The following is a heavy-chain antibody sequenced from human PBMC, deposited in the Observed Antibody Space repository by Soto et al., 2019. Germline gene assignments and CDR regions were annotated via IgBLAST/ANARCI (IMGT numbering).Heavy chain of an antibody. D-gene: IGHD2-15*01. CDR1: GGSISSGSISSYY. J-gene: IGHJ5*02. CDR3: ARGFCSGGSCYWFDP. Sequence: SETLSLTCTVSGGSISSGSISSYYWSWIRQPPGKGLEWIGYIYYSGSTNYNPSLKSRVTISLDTSRNQFSLRLSSVTAADTAVYSCARGFCSGGSCYWFDPWGQGTLVTVSS. CDR2: IYYSGST. V-gene: IGHV4-61*01.